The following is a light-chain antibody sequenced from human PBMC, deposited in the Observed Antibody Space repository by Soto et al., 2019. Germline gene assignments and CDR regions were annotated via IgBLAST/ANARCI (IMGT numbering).Light chain of an antibody. CDR3: GSYTSGSAPFV. V-gene: IGLV2-14*01. CDR1: SSDVGGYNY. J-gene: IGLJ7*01. Sequence: QSALTQPASVSGSPGQSITISCTGTSSDVGGYNYVSWYQQHPGKAPKLMIYEVSNRPSGVSSRFYGSKSGNTASLTISGLQAEDEADYYCGSYTSGSAPFVFGAGTQLTVL. CDR2: EVS.